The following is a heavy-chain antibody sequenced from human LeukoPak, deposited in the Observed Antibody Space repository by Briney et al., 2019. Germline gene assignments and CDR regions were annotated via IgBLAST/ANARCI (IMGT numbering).Heavy chain of an antibody. D-gene: IGHD3-16*01. CDR3: ARGADYVWGSTDY. Sequence: GASVKVSCKASGYTFTGYYMHWVRQAPGQGLEWMGWINPNSGGTNYAQKFQGRVTMTRDTSISTAYMELSRLRSDDTAVYYCARGADYVWGSTDYWGQGTLVTVSS. CDR1: GYTFTGYY. V-gene: IGHV1-2*02. CDR2: INPNSGGT. J-gene: IGHJ4*02.